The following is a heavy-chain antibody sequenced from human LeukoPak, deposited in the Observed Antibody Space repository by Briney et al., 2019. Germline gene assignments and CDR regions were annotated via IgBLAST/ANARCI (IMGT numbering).Heavy chain of an antibody. V-gene: IGHV4-34*01. CDR1: GGSFSGYY. CDR2: INHSGST. D-gene: IGHD2-15*01. CDR3: ARGYCSGGSCACTHYYYYYMDV. Sequence: PSETLSLTCAVYGGSFSGYYWSWIRQPPGKGLEWIGEINHSGSTNYNPSLKSRVTISVDTSKNQFSLKLSSVTAADPAVYYCARGYCSGGSCACTHYYYYYMDVWGKGTTVTVSS. J-gene: IGHJ6*03.